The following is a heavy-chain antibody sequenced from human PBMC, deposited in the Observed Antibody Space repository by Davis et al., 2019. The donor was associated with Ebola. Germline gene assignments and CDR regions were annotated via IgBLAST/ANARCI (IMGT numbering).Heavy chain of an antibody. J-gene: IGHJ5*02. Sequence: SETLSLTCTVSGGSINNYFWSWIRQPPGKGLEWIGNIHYLGNTNYNPSLKSRVTISVDTSKNQFSLKLSSVTAADTAVYYCARKRILTGYYIRFNWFDPWGQGTLVTVSS. D-gene: IGHD3-9*01. CDR1: GGSINNYF. CDR3: ARKRILTGYYIRFNWFDP. V-gene: IGHV4-59*08. CDR2: IHYLGNT.